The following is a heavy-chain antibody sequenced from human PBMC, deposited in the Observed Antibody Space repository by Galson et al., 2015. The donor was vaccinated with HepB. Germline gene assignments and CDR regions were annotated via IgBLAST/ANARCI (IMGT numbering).Heavy chain of an antibody. CDR2: ISPGSRTI. J-gene: IGHJ4*02. Sequence: SLRLSCAASGFTFSSFSINWVRQAPGKGLEWISYISPGSRTINYADSVKGRFIISRDDAKNSLDLQINSLRAEDTAVYYCARESRVSREAEGAFDYWGQGTLVTVSS. CDR1: GFTFSSFS. V-gene: IGHV3-48*04. CDR3: ARESRVSREAEGAFDY. D-gene: IGHD4/OR15-4a*01.